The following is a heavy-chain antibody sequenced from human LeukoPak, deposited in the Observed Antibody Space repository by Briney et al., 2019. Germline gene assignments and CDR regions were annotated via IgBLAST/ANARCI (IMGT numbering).Heavy chain of an antibody. CDR2: IFTSGSTSGSP. J-gene: IGHJ2*01. V-gene: IGHV4-61*02. CDR1: GGSINSGSYY. D-gene: IGHD4-17*01. Sequence: PSETLSLTCTVSGGSINSGSYYWRWIRQPAGRGLEWIVRIFTSGSTSGSPNYNPSLKSRVTMSVDTSNNQFSLKLSSVTAADTAVYYCARWAYGDYWYFDLWGRGTLVTVSS. CDR3: ARWAYGDYWYFDL.